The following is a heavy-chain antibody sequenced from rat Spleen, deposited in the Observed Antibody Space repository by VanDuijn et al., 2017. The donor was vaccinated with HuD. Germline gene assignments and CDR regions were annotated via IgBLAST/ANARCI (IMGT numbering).Heavy chain of an antibody. CDR1: GFTFKNYW. J-gene: IGHJ2*01. Sequence: EVQLVESDGGLVQPGRSLKLSCAASGFTFKNYWMTWIRQAPGKGLEWVASITNSAGSTYYPDSVKGRFTISRDTAENTLYLQMGSLRSEDTATYYCARHGDKRTVAAVDYWGQGVMVTVSS. CDR3: ARHGDKRTVAAVDY. CDR2: ITNSAGST. D-gene: IGHD1-8*01. V-gene: IGHV5-31*01.